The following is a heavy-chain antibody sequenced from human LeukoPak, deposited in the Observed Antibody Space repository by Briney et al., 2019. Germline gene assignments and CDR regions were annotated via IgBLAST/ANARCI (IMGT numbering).Heavy chain of an antibody. CDR1: GFTFSSYS. D-gene: IGHD5-18*01. Sequence: GGSLRLSCGASGFTFSSYSMNRVRQAPGKGLEWVSSISSSSSYIYYADSVKGRFTISRDNAKNSLYLQMNSLRGEDTAVYYCARSGYSYGDIDYWGQGTLVSVSS. CDR2: ISSSSSYI. CDR3: ARSGYSYGDIDY. J-gene: IGHJ4*02. V-gene: IGHV3-21*01.